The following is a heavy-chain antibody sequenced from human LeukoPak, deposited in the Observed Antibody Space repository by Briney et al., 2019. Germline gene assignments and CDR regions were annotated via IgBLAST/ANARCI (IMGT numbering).Heavy chain of an antibody. CDR1: CGSISTFY. Sequence: SATLSLTCTVSCGSISTFYWNWIRQHAGEGLEWIGRIHTSGSTKYNPSLKSRVTISVDKSNNQFSLKLNSVTAADTAMYYCARALPNTDNYNWAFDIWGQGTMVTVSS. CDR3: ARALPNTDNYNWAFDI. D-gene: IGHD5-24*01. CDR2: IHTSGST. J-gene: IGHJ3*02. V-gene: IGHV4-4*07.